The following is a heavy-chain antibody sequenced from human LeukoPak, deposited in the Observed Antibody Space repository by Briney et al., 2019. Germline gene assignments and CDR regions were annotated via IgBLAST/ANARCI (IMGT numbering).Heavy chain of an antibody. V-gene: IGHV1-58*02. CDR2: IVVGSGNT. D-gene: IGHD6-13*01. Sequence: GASVKVSCKASGFTFTSSAMQWVRQARGQRLEWTGWIVVGSGNTNYAQKFQERVTITRDMSTSTAYMELSSLRSEDTAVYYCAAPGDSSSWKISGAFDIWGQGTMVTVSS. J-gene: IGHJ3*02. CDR3: AAPGDSSSWKISGAFDI. CDR1: GFTFTSSA.